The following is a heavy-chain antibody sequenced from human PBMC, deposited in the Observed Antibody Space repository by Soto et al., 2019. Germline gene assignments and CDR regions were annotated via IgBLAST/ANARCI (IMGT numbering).Heavy chain of an antibody. J-gene: IGHJ4*02. Sequence: QVQLQESGPGLVKPSQTLSLTCTVSGGSISSGGYYWSWIRQHPGKGLEWIGYIYYSGSTYYNPSLKSRVTISVDTSKNQFSLKLSSVTAADTAVYYCARDRIPGIAAAAHEDYFDYWGQGTLVTVSS. D-gene: IGHD6-13*01. CDR2: IYYSGST. V-gene: IGHV4-31*03. CDR3: ARDRIPGIAAAAHEDYFDY. CDR1: GGSISSGGYY.